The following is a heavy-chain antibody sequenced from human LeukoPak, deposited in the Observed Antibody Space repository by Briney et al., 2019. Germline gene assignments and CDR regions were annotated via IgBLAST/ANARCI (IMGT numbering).Heavy chain of an antibody. J-gene: IGHJ4*02. V-gene: IGHV4-39*01. CDR2: VYFSGRT. CDR1: GGSISSTSYY. CDR3: ARQGPAYYFDH. Sequence: SETLSLTCTVSGGSISSTSYYRGWIRQSPGKELEWIGSVYFSGRTNDNPSLKSRVTMSVDTSENSFSLRLSSVTAADTAVYYCARQGPAYYFDHWGQGTLVTVSS.